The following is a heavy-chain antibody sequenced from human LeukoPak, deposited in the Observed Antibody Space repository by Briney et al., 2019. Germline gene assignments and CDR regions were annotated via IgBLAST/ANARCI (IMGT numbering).Heavy chain of an antibody. D-gene: IGHD6-19*01. V-gene: IGHV3-48*03. CDR3: AREVAGLDY. CDR2: ISSSGSTI. CDR1: GFTFSSYE. Sequence: PGGSLRLSCAASGFTFSSYEMNWVRQAPGKGLEWVSYISSSGSTIYYADSVKGRFTIPRDNAKNSLYLQMNSLRAEDTAVYYCAREVAGLDYWGQGTLVTVSS. J-gene: IGHJ4*02.